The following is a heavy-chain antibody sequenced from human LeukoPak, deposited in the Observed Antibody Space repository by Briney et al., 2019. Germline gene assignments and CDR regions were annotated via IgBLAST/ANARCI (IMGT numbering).Heavy chain of an antibody. CDR2: INSVGSST. CDR3: ASSMVRGVIGY. D-gene: IGHD3-10*01. Sequence: GGSLRLSCAASGFTFSSYWMHWVRQAPGKGLVWVSRINSVGSSTSYADSVKGRFTISRDNAKNTLYLQMNSLRAEDTAVYYCASSMVRGVIGYWGQGTLVTVSS. V-gene: IGHV3-74*01. J-gene: IGHJ4*02. CDR1: GFTFSSYW.